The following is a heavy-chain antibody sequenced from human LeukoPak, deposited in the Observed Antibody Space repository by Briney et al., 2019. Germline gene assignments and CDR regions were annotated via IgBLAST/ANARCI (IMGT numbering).Heavy chain of an antibody. Sequence: PAETLSLTCTFSGGSMSSFYWKWIRQPRGKGGEWSGYIYDSGSTNYNTSLKSRVTISVDTTEKQFSLKLSYVTAADTAVYYCARGGYYTLEYYYYMEVWGKGTTVTVSS. J-gene: IGHJ6*03. CDR3: ARGGYYTLEYYYYMEV. D-gene: IGHD3-3*01. V-gene: IGHV4-59*13. CDR2: IYDSGST. CDR1: GGSMSSFY.